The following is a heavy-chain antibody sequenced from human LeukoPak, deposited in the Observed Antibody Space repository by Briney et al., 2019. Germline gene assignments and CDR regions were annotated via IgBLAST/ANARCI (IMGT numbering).Heavy chain of an antibody. CDR1: EFTVSNKY. CDR3: ARGGAYDSHGVLDY. D-gene: IGHD5-12*01. V-gene: IGHV3-53*01. J-gene: IGHJ4*02. CDR2: IYSDGTT. Sequence: GGSLRLSCADSEFTVSNKYMSWVRQAPGKGLEWVSVIYSDGTTYYADSVKGRFTISRDNSKNTLYLQMSSLRAEDTALYYCARGGAYDSHGVLDYWGQGALVTVSS.